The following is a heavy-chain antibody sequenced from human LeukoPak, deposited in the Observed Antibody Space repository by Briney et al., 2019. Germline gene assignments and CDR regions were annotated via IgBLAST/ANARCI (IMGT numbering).Heavy chain of an antibody. CDR2: INPSGGST. V-gene: IGHV1-46*01. J-gene: IGHJ3*02. Sequence: GASVKVSCKASGYTFTSYYMHRVRQAPGQGLEWMGIINPSGGSTSYAQKFQGRVTMTRDTSTSTVYMELSSLRSEDTAVYYCARAILGQDDAFDIWGQGTMVTVSS. D-gene: IGHD3-3*01. CDR3: ARAILGQDDAFDI. CDR1: GYTFTSYY.